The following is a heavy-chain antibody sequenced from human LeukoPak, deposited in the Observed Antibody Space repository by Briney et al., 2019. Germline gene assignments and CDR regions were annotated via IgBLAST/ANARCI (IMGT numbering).Heavy chain of an antibody. CDR2: IYYSGST. J-gene: IGHJ4*02. CDR3: ARLASGWHGVDY. D-gene: IGHD6-19*01. CDR1: GGSISSSSYY. V-gene: IGHV4-39*01. Sequence: PSETLSLTCTVSGGSISSSSYYWGWIRQPPGKGLEWIGSIYYSGSTYYSPSLKSRVTISVDTSKNQFSLKLSSVTAADTAVYYCARLASGWHGVDYWGQGTLVTVSS.